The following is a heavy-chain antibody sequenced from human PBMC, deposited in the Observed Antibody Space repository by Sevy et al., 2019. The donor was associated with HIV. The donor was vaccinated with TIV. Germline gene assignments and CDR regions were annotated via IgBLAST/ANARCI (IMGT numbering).Heavy chain of an antibody. J-gene: IGHJ4*02. Sequence: GGSLRLSCAASGFTFSSYGMHWVRQAPGKGLEWVAVIWYDGSNKYYADSVKGRFTISRDNAKNTLYLQMNSLRAEDTAVYYCARDSGAFWRRDYFDYWGQGPLVTVSS. V-gene: IGHV3-33*01. D-gene: IGHD3-3*01. CDR3: ARDSGAFWRRDYFDY. CDR1: GFTFSSYG. CDR2: IWYDGSNK.